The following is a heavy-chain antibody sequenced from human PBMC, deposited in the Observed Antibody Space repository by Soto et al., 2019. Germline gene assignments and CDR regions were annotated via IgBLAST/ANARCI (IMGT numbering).Heavy chain of an antibody. V-gene: IGHV4-59*01. J-gene: IGHJ6*02. CDR1: GGSISSYY. D-gene: IGHD1-20*01. Sequence: SETLSLTCTVSGGSISSYYWSWIRQPPGKGLEWIGYIYYSGSTNYNPSLKSRVTISVDTSKNQFSLKLSSVTAADTAVYYCAREGDKWKFYYGMDVSGQGTTVTVAS. CDR2: IYYSGST. CDR3: AREGDKWKFYYGMDV.